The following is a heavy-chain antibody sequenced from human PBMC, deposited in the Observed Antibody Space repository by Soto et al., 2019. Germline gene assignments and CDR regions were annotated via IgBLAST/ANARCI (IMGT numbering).Heavy chain of an antibody. CDR3: ARGGDCSGGSCYFMSASPWPTYFQH. CDR2: INHSGST. CDR1: GGSFSGYY. V-gene: IGHV4-34*01. D-gene: IGHD2-15*01. Sequence: SETLSLTCAVYGGSFSGYYWSWIRQPPGKGLEWIGEINHSGSTNYNPSLKSRVTISVDTSKNQFSLKLSSVTAADTAVYYCARGGDCSGGSCYFMSASPWPTYFQHWGQGTLVTVSS. J-gene: IGHJ1*01.